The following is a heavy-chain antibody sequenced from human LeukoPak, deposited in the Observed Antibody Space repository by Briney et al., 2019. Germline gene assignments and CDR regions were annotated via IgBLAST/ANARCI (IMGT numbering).Heavy chain of an antibody. CDR2: IIPIFGTA. D-gene: IGHD6-13*01. CDR3: ARIRDRSSWLKEVFGGKNQYNWFDP. J-gene: IGHJ5*02. V-gene: IGHV1-69*06. Sequence: ASVKVSRKASGGTFSSYAISWVRQAPGQGLEWMGGIIPIFGTANYAQKFQGRVTITADKSTSTAYMELSSLRSEDTAVYYCARIRDRSSWLKEVFGGKNQYNWFDPWGQGTLVTVSS. CDR1: GGTFSSYA.